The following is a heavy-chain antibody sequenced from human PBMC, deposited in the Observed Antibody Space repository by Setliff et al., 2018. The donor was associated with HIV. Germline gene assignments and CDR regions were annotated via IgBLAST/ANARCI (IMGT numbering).Heavy chain of an antibody. CDR3: ARQGAGIQVRYFDWPWDPWTLDFDI. D-gene: IGHD3-9*01. CDR2: ISHSGRT. J-gene: IGHJ2*01. Sequence: SETLSLTCAVYVGSFSGYYWSWIRQPPGKGLEWIGEISHSGRTNYNPSLKSRVTISVDTSKNQFSLKLSSVTAADTAVYYCARQGAGIQVRYFDWPWDPWTLDFDIWGRGTLV. CDR1: VGSFSGYY. V-gene: IGHV4-34*01.